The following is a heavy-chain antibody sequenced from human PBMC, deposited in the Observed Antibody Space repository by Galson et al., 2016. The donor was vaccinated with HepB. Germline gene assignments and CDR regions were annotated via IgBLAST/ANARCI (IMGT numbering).Heavy chain of an antibody. V-gene: IGHV3-11*01. D-gene: IGHD2/OR15-2a*01. CDR1: GLPFSDPY. J-gene: IGHJ4*02. Sequence: SLRLSCAASGLPFSDPYMSWIRQAPGKGLEWISYISNTGNTIYYADSVKGRFTISRDNAKNSLYLQMNTLRGEDTAVYYCATQLGLIIVPGTFDSWGQGTLVTVSS. CDR3: ATQLGLIIVPGTFDS. CDR2: ISNTGNTI.